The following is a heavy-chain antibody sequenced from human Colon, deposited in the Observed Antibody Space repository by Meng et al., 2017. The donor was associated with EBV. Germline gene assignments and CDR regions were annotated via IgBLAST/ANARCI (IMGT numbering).Heavy chain of an antibody. D-gene: IGHD4-11*01. CDR2: ISAYNGRT. V-gene: IGHV1-18*01. Sequence: QVQLVQSGAEVKKPGASVKVPCKASGYTFTRYGISWVRQAPGQGLEWMAWISAYNGRTNFAQKFQGRVTVITDTSTSTAYMELRSLRSDDTAVYYCTRDGPDYGNYINFDYWGQGALFTVSS. J-gene: IGHJ4*02. CDR3: TRDGPDYGNYINFDY. CDR1: GYTFTRYG.